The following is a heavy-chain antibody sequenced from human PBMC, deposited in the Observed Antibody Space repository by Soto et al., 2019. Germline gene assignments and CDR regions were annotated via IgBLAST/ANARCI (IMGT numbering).Heavy chain of an antibody. J-gene: IGHJ2*01. CDR3: VMLGPPGASAHEYVEP. D-gene: IGHD2-8*01. CDR1: GFTFNNYA. V-gene: IGHV3-23*01. Sequence: EVQLLQSGGGLVQPGGSLRLTCAASGFTFNNYAMSWVRQAPGKGLEWISVVSVGGDTSFYADSVGGRFTISRDNSEKTVCLQTNSLRVEDTATYYGVMLGPPGASAHEYVEPWCRGTVVVVSS. CDR2: VSVGGDTS.